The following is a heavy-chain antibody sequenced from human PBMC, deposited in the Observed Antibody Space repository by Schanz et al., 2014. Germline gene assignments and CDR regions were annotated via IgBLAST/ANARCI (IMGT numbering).Heavy chain of an antibody. CDR1: GFTFSTHA. J-gene: IGHJ2*01. V-gene: IGHV3-23*01. CDR2: ISGDHRNT. Sequence: EMQLLESGGGLIQPGGSQRLSCAASGFTFSTHAMSWVRQAPGKGLEWVSSISGDHRNTFYADSVKGRFTISRDNSKNTLYLQMNSLRAEDTAIYYCAKDAPYPFDLWGRGTLITVSS. CDR3: AKDAPYPFDL.